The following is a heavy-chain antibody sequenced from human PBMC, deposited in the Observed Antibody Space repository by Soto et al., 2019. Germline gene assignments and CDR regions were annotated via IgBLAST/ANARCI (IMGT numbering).Heavy chain of an antibody. CDR3: ARRYCSSTSCYNWFDP. Sequence: QVPLQESGPGLVKPSETLSLTCTVSGGSISSYYWSWIRQPPGKGLEWIGYIYYSGSTNYNPSLKSRVTISVDTSKNQFSLKLSSVTAADTAVYYCARRYCSSTSCYNWFDPWGQGTLVTVSS. D-gene: IGHD2-2*01. V-gene: IGHV4-59*08. CDR2: IYYSGST. J-gene: IGHJ5*02. CDR1: GGSISSYY.